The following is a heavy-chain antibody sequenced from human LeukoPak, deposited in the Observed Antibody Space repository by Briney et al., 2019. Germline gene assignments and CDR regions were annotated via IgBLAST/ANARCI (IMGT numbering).Heavy chain of an antibody. CDR2: ISNTTTNI. D-gene: IGHD2-2*01. V-gene: IGHV3-21*06. CDR3: AKADIVVVPAAFDY. Sequence: PGGSLRLSCAASGFTFRSYNMNWVRQAPGKGLEWVSFISNTTTNIYYGDSVRGRFTISRDNAKNSIHLQMSSLRAEDTAVYYCAKADIVVVPAAFDYWGQGTLVTVSS. CDR1: GFTFRSYN. J-gene: IGHJ4*02.